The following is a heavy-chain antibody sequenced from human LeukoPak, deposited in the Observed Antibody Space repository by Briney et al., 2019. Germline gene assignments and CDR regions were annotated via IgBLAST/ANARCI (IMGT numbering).Heavy chain of an antibody. J-gene: IGHJ4*02. CDR2: IKQDESEK. CDR3: ARVGRGWSNDY. Sequence: GGSLRLSCTTFGFTFGDYSMSWFRQAPGKGLEWVATIKQDESEKYYVDSVKGRFTISRDNAKNLLYLQMNSLRAEDTAVYYCARVGRGWSNDYWGQGTLVTVSS. CDR1: GFTFGDYS. D-gene: IGHD6-19*01. V-gene: IGHV3-7*01.